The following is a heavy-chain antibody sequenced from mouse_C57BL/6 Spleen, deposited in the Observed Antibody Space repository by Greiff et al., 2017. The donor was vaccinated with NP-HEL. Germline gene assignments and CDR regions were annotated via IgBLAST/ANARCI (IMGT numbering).Heavy chain of an antibody. CDR1: GYTFTSYW. J-gene: IGHJ1*03. V-gene: IGHV1-53*01. CDR3: ARSVITTVVSYWYFDV. D-gene: IGHD1-1*01. CDR2: INPSNGGT. Sequence: QVQLKQPGTELVKPGASVKLSCKASGYTFTSYWMHWVKQRPGQGLEWIGNINPSNGGTNYNEKFKSKATLTVDKSSSTAYMQLSSLTSEDSAVYYCARSVITTVVSYWYFDVWGTGTTVTVSS.